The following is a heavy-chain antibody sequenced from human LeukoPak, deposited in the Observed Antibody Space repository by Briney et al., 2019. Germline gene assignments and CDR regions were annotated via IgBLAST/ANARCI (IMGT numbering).Heavy chain of an antibody. J-gene: IGHJ4*02. CDR2: IRSKANSYAT. D-gene: IGHD5-24*01. CDR1: GFTFSGSA. Sequence: GGSLRLSCAASGFTFSGSAMHWVRQASGKGLEWVGRIRSKANSYATAYAASVKGRFTISRDDSKNTAYLQMNSLKTEDTAVYYCTTARDGYNLVDYWGQGTLVTVSS. V-gene: IGHV3-73*01. CDR3: TTARDGYNLVDY.